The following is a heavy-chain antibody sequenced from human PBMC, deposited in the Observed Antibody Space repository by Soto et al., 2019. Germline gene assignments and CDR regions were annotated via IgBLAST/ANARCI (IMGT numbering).Heavy chain of an antibody. CDR1: GYSITGYY. D-gene: IGHD6-19*01. Sequence: ASVKVSCKASGYSITGYYLDWVRQVPGHGLEWMGWINPNRGGTDYAQKFQGRVTMTRDTSTNTAYMELSSLTSDDTAMYYCARVAVSGTIDYWGQGTLVTVSS. CDR3: ARVAVSGTIDY. J-gene: IGHJ4*02. V-gene: IGHV1-2*02. CDR2: INPNRGGT.